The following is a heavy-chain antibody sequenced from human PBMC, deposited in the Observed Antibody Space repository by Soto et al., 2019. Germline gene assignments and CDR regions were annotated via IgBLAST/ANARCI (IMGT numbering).Heavy chain of an antibody. Sequence: PSETLSLTCTVSGDSISTYYWTWIWQPPGKGLEWIGYIYNSASTKYNPSLKSRVTISVDTSKNQFSLKLSSVTAADTAVYYCARGRFDYIWGSPAPYLDYWGQGALATVSS. V-gene: IGHV4-59*01. J-gene: IGHJ4*02. CDR1: GDSISTYY. CDR2: IYNSAST. D-gene: IGHD3-16*01. CDR3: ARGRFDYIWGSPAPYLDY.